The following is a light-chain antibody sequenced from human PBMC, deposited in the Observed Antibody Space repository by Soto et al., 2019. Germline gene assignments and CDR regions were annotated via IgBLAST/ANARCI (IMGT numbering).Light chain of an antibody. J-gene: IGKJ1*01. Sequence: ERVMTQSPVTLSVSPGERATLSCRASRTVSTNLAWYQQRPGQPPRLLIYGASTRATGIPARFSGSGSGTEFTITISRLQSEDFAIYYCQQYHNWPWTFGQGTTVEIK. V-gene: IGKV3-15*01. CDR1: RTVSTN. CDR2: GAS. CDR3: QQYHNWPWT.